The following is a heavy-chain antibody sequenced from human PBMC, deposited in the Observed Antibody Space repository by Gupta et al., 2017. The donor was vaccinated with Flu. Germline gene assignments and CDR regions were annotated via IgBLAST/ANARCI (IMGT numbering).Heavy chain of an antibody. J-gene: IGHJ4*02. CDR2: VWYDGVNK. D-gene: IGHD1-1*01. CDR3: ARRADDQSPGKYYFDY. Sequence: QVQLVESGGGVVQPGRSVRLSCAASGFTLSAYDMHWVRQAPGKGLEWVAVVWYDGVNKYYSDSVKGRFTISRDSSKNTLSLQMNNLRADDTAIYYCARRADDQSPGKYYFDYWGQGTLVTVSS. V-gene: IGHV3-33*01. CDR1: GFTLSAYD.